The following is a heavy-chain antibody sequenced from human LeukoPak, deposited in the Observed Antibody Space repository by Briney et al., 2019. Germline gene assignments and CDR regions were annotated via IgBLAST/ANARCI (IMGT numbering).Heavy chain of an antibody. CDR3: AKVRYCSSTSCYTAFDY. CDR2: ISYDGSNK. V-gene: IGHV3-30*18. CDR1: GFTFSSYG. D-gene: IGHD2-2*02. Sequence: GGSQRLSCAASGFTFSSYGMHWVRQAPGKGLEWVAVISYDGSNKYYADSVKGRFTISRDNSKNTLYLQMNSLRAEDTAVYYCAKVRYCSSTSCYTAFDYWGQGTLVTVSS. J-gene: IGHJ4*02.